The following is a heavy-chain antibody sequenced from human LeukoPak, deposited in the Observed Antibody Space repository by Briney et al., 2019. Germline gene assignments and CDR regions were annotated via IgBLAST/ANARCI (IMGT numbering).Heavy chain of an antibody. Sequence: ASVKVSCKASGYTFTGYYMHWVRQAPGQGLEWMGWINPNSGGTNYAQKFQGRVTMTRDTSISTAYMELSRLRSDDTAVYYCARDYSSSWWSYYYYYMDVWGKGTTVTVS. J-gene: IGHJ6*03. V-gene: IGHV1-2*02. D-gene: IGHD6-13*01. CDR1: GYTFTGYY. CDR3: ARDYSSSWWSYYYYYMDV. CDR2: INPNSGGT.